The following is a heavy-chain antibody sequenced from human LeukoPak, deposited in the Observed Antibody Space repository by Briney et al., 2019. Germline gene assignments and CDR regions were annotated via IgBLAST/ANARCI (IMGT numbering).Heavy chain of an antibody. J-gene: IGHJ4*02. D-gene: IGHD6-13*01. CDR1: GGSISSGGYY. Sequence: PSQTLSLTCTVSGGSISSGGYYWSWIRQPPGKGLEWIGYIYYSGSTNYNPSLKSRVTISVDTSKNQFSLKLSSVTAADTAVYYCAGGPIAAAGHYFDYWGQGTLVTVSS. V-gene: IGHV4-61*08. CDR2: IYYSGST. CDR3: AGGPIAAAGHYFDY.